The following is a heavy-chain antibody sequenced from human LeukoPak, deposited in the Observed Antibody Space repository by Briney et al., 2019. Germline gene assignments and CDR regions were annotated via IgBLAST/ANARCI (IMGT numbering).Heavy chain of an antibody. J-gene: IGHJ5*02. Sequence: ASVTVSCKASGDTFTSYDINWVRQAAGQGVEWMGWMSPNSDNTAYAQKFQGRVTFTRDTSISTAYMELRSLTSEDTAVYYCARDYGGSSGWFAPWGQGTLVTVSS. D-gene: IGHD4-23*01. CDR2: MSPNSDNT. V-gene: IGHV1-8*01. CDR3: ARDYGGSSGWFAP. CDR1: GDTFTSYD.